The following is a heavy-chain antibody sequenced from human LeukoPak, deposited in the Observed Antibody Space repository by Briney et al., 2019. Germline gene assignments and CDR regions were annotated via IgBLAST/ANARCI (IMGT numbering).Heavy chain of an antibody. CDR2: ISWNSGNI. J-gene: IGHJ4*02. Sequence: GGSLRLSCAASGFTFDDYAMHWVRQAPGKGLEGVSGISWNSGNIKYADSVKGRFTISRDNAKNSLYLQMNSLRAEDTAFYYCAKGKEYSFSSVIFDYWGQGTLVTVSS. V-gene: IGHV3-9*01. D-gene: IGHD6-6*01. CDR1: GFTFDDYA. CDR3: AKGKEYSFSSVIFDY.